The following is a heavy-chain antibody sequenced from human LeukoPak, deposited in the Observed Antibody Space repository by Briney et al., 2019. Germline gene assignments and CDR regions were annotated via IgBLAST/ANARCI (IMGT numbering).Heavy chain of an antibody. Sequence: ASVKVSCKASGYTFSTYGLTWVRQAPGQGLEWMGWISAYNGDTKYSQSLQGRVTMTTDTSTSTASMELRSLRSDDTAVYYCARSGVVDATSRYMDVSGKGTTVTVSS. CDR2: ISAYNGDT. CDR1: GYTFSTYG. CDR3: ARSGVVDATSRYMDV. V-gene: IGHV1-18*01. D-gene: IGHD5-12*01. J-gene: IGHJ6*03.